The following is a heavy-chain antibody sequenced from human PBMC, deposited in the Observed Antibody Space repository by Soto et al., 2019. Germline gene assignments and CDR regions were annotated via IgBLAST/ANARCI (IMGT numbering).Heavy chain of an antibody. V-gene: IGHV3-15*07. Sequence: EVQLVESGGGLVKPGGSLRLSCAASGFTFSNAWMNWVRQAPGKGLEWVGRIKRKTDGGTTDYAAPVKGRFTISRVDSTNTRYLQMNSLKTEDTAVYYCTTDGGGACYDILTGCDYWGQGTLVTVSS. J-gene: IGHJ4*02. D-gene: IGHD3-9*01. CDR2: IKRKTDGGTT. CDR3: TTDGGGACYDILTGCDY. CDR1: GFTFSNAW.